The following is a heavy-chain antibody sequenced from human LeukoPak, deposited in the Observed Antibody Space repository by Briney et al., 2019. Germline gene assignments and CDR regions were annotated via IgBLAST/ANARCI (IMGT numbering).Heavy chain of an antibody. CDR1: GFTFDDYA. J-gene: IGHJ5*02. CDR3: AKGYSSSWYYWFDP. CDR2: ISWNSGSI. Sequence: SGGSLRLSCAASGFTFDDYATHWVRQAPGKGLEWVSGISWNSGSIGYADSVKGRFTISRDSAKNSLYLQMNSLRAEDMALYYCAKGYSSSWYYWFDPWGQGTLVTVSS. V-gene: IGHV3-9*03. D-gene: IGHD6-13*01.